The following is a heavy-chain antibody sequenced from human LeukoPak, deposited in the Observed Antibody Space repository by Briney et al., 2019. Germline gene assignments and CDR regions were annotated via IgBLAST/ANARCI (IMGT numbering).Heavy chain of an antibody. D-gene: IGHD2-15*01. CDR1: GGSFSGYY. J-gene: IGHJ5*02. V-gene: IGHV4-34*01. CDR3: ARASLYCSGGTCYEVRFDP. CDR2: INHSGST. Sequence: SETLSLTCAVYGGSFSGYYWSWIRQPPGKGLEWIGEINHSGSTNYNPSLKSRVTISVDTSKNQFSLKLSSVTAADTAVYYCARASLYCSGGTCYEVRFDPWGQGTLVTVSS.